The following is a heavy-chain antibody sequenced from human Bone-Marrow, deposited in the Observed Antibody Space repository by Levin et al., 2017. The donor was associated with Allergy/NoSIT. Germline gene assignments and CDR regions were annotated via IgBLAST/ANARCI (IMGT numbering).Heavy chain of an antibody. CDR1: GFTFSSYG. D-gene: IGHD6-19*01. CDR2: ISYDGSNK. V-gene: IGHV3-30*18. CDR3: AKDRSFVVWVAVAGTMDY. J-gene: IGHJ4*02. Sequence: GGSLRLSCAASGFTFSSYGMHWVRQAPGKGLEWVAVISYDGSNKYYADSVKGRFTISRDNSKNTLYLQMNSLRAEDTAVYYCAKDRSFVVWVAVAGTMDYWGQGTLVTVSS.